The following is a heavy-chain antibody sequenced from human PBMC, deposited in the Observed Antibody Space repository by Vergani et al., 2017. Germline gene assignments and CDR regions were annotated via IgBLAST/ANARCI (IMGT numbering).Heavy chain of an antibody. J-gene: IGHJ4*02. CDR1: GYSFTSYW. CDR3: ATGRYILWRMSAIDY. D-gene: IGHD2-21*01. Sequence: EVQLVQSGAEVKKPGESLKISCKGSGYSFTSYWIGWVRQMPGKGLEWMGLIYPGDSDTRYSPSFQGQVTISADKSISTAYLQWSSLKASDTAMYYCATGRYILWRMSAIDYWGQGTLVTVSS. V-gene: IGHV5-51*01. CDR2: IYPGDSDT.